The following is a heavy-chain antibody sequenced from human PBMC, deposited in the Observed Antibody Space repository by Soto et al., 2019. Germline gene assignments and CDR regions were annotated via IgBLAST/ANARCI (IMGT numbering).Heavy chain of an antibody. CDR2: IDSDGSGT. D-gene: IGHD5-18*01. CDR3: ARSRGYTDGPGDY. V-gene: IGHV3-74*01. CDR1: GFTFSSHW. Sequence: EVQLVESGGGLVQPGGSLRLSCAASGFTFSSHWMHWVRQVPGKGLVWVSRIDSDGSGTSYADSVKGRFTISRDNADNTLYLQMNSLRAEDTAVYYCARSRGYTDGPGDYWGQGTLVTVSS. J-gene: IGHJ4*02.